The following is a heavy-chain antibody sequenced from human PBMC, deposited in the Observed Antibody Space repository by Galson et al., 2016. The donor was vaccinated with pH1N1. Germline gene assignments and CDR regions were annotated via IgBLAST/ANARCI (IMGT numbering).Heavy chain of an antibody. V-gene: IGHV1-69*05. D-gene: IGHD1-26*01. J-gene: IGHJ4*02. CDR2: ISRMFGAP. CDR3: ASGGSYYDY. CDR1: GGTFTIYA. Sequence: SVKVSCKASGGTFTIYAINWVRQAPGQGLEWMGGISRMFGAPNYAHHFQDRVTITTEDSTSTAYMELLSLRSEDTAVYYFASGGSYYDYWGQGTLVTVAS.